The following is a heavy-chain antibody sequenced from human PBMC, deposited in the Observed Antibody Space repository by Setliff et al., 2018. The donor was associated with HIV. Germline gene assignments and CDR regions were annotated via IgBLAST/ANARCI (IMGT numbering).Heavy chain of an antibody. CDR2: IIRVFETA. CDR3: ARVFSSYGMDA. CDR1: GGTFSSYA. Sequence: SVKVSCKASGGTFSSYAVSWVRQAPGQGLEWMGAIIRVFETANYAQKFQGRVTITADESTSTAYMELSSLRSEDTAVYYCARVFSSYGMDAWGQGTTVTVSS. V-gene: IGHV1-69*13. D-gene: IGHD3-3*01. J-gene: IGHJ6*02.